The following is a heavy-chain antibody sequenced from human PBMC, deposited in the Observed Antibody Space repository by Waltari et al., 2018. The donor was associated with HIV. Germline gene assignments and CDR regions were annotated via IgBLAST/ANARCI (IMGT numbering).Heavy chain of an antibody. V-gene: IGHV3-15*01. D-gene: IGHD6-6*01. Sequence: EVQLVESGGGLVKPGGSLRLSCAASAFTFSNACLPPRRQAPGKGLEWVGRIKSKTDGGTTDYAAPVKGRFTISRDDSKNTLYLQMNSLKTEDTAVYYCTTQYSSSLFGGKKDYWGQGTLVTVSS. CDR3: TTQYSSSLFGGKKDY. CDR1: AFTFSNAC. CDR2: IKSKTDGGTT. J-gene: IGHJ4*02.